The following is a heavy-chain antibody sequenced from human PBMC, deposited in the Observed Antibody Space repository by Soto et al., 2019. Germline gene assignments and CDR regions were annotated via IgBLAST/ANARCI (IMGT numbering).Heavy chain of an antibody. CDR2: ISWDGGST. J-gene: IGHJ6*03. V-gene: IGHV3-43*01. CDR1: GFTFDDYT. CDR3: AKNPHYYYYMDV. Sequence: GGSLRLSCAASGFTFDDYTMHWVRQAPGKGLEWVSLISWDGGSTYYADSVKGRFTISRDNSKNSLYLQMNSLRAEDTALYYCAKNPHYYYYMDVWGKGTTVTVSS.